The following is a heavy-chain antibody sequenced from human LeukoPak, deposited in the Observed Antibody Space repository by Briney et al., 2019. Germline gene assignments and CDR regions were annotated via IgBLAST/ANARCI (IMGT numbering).Heavy chain of an antibody. CDR2: INHSGST. CDR1: GGSFSGYY. Sequence: PSETLSLTCAVYGGSFSGYYWSWIRQPPGKGLEWIGEINHSGSTNYNPSLKSRVTISVDTSKNQFSLKLSSVTAADTAVYYCARVLIPTYYYDSSGPGDQHVVPYFDYWGQGTLVTVSS. V-gene: IGHV4-34*01. D-gene: IGHD3-22*01. CDR3: ARVLIPTYYYDSSGPGDQHVVPYFDY. J-gene: IGHJ4*02.